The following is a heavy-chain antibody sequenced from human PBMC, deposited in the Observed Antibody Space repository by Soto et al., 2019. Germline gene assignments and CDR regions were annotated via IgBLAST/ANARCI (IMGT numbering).Heavy chain of an antibody. CDR2: IWYDGSNK. J-gene: IGHJ6*02. Sequence: QVQLVESGGGVVQPGRSLRLSCAASGFTFSSYGMHWVRQAPGKGLEWVAVIWYDGSNKYYADSVKGRFTISRDNSKNTLYLKMNSLRAEDTAVYYCARDLTGVGAWTHYYYGMDVWGQGTTVTVSS. CDR1: GFTFSSYG. CDR3: ARDLTGVGAWTHYYYGMDV. D-gene: IGHD1-26*01. V-gene: IGHV3-33*01.